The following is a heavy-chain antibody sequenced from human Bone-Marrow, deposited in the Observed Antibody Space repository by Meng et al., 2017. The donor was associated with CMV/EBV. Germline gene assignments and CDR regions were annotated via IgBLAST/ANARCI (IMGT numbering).Heavy chain of an antibody. Sequence: GGSLRLSCAASGFTFSNYWMHWVRQVPGQGLVWVSRINSEGTSRSYAGSVKGRFTTSRDNAENTLYLHMNSLRVDDTAVYYCARESYTDAFDIWGQGRMVTASS. CDR1: GFTFSNYW. CDR3: ARESYTDAFDI. D-gene: IGHD3-16*01. V-gene: IGHV3-74*01. CDR2: INSEGTSR. J-gene: IGHJ3*02.